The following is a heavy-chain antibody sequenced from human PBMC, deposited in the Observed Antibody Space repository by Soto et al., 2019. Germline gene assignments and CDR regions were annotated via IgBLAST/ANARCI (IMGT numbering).Heavy chain of an antibody. J-gene: IGHJ6*02. Sequence: QVQLVQSGAEVKKPAASVQVSCKASGYTFTSYGISWVRQAPGQGLEWMGWISAYNGNTNYAQKLQGRVTMTTDTSPSTAYMELTSLRSDDTAVYYGASNYLYYYGSGNTNYYGMDVWGQGTTVTVSS. CDR2: ISAYNGNT. D-gene: IGHD3-10*01. CDR3: ASNYLYYYGSGNTNYYGMDV. CDR1: GYTFTSYG. V-gene: IGHV1-18*01.